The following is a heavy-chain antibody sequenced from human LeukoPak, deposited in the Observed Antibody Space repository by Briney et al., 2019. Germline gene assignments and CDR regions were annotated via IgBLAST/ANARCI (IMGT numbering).Heavy chain of an antibody. CDR3: ARWIGGYYFDY. Sequence: SETLSLTCTVSGGSISSYYWSWIRQPPGKGLEWIGYIYYSGSTNYNPSLKSRVTISVDTSKNQFSLKLNSVTAADTAVYYCARWIGGYYFDYWDQGTLVTVSS. CDR1: GGSISSYY. CDR2: IYYSGST. V-gene: IGHV4-59*01. J-gene: IGHJ4*02. D-gene: IGHD3-16*01.